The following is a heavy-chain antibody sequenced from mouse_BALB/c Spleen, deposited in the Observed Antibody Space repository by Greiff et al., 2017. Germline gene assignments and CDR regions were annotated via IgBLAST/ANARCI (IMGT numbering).Heavy chain of an antibody. CDR3: TARAPYAMDY. D-gene: IGHD3-1*01. Sequence: EVMLVESGGGLVQPGGSRKLSCAASGFTFSSFGMHWVRQAPEKGLEWVAYISSGSSTIYYADTVKGRFTISRDNPKNTLFLQMTSLRSEDTAMYYCTARAPYAMDYWGQGTSVTVSS. CDR1: GFTFSSFG. J-gene: IGHJ4*01. CDR2: ISSGSSTI. V-gene: IGHV5-17*02.